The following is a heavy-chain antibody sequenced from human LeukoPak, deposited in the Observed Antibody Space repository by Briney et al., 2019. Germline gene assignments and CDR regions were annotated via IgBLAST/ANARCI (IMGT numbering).Heavy chain of an antibody. CDR1: GGSFSGYY. Sequence: SETLSLTCAVNGGSFSGYYWTWIRQPPGKGLEWIGEINHIGTTNNNLSLNSRVTISLDASKSQVSLKLSSVTAADTAVYYCARASRLGTYYFMDVWGNGTTVTVSS. CDR2: INHIGTT. J-gene: IGHJ6*03. V-gene: IGHV4-34*01. CDR3: ARASRLGTYYFMDV. D-gene: IGHD1-7*01.